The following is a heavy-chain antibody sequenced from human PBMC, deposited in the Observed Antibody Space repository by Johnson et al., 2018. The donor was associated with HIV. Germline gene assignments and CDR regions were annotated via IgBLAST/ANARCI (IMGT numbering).Heavy chain of an antibody. CDR3: PRETNSAMAGDAFDI. CDR1: GFTFRSYA. Sequence: EVQLVESGGGLVQPGGSLRLSCAASGFTFRSYAMHWVRQAPGKGLEYVSAISSNGGRTYYANSVKGRFTISRDNAKNTLYLQMNSLRAEDTAVYYCPRETNSAMAGDAFDIWGQGTMVTVSS. D-gene: IGHD5-18*01. CDR2: ISSNGGRT. J-gene: IGHJ3*02. V-gene: IGHV3-64*01.